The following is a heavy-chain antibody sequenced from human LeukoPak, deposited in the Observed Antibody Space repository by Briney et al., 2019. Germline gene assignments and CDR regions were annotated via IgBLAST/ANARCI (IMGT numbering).Heavy chain of an antibody. CDR3: ARHLRGYSYGPFDY. CDR1: GGSISSYY. D-gene: IGHD5-18*01. Sequence: SETLSLTCTVSGGSISSYYWSWIRQPPGKGLEWIGYIYYSGSTNYIPSLTSRVTISVDTSKNQFSLKLTSVTAADTAVYYCARHLRGYSYGPFDYWGQGTLVTVFS. J-gene: IGHJ4*02. CDR2: IYYSGST. V-gene: IGHV4-59*08.